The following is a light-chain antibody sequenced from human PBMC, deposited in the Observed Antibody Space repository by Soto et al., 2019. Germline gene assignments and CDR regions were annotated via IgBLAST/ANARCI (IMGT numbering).Light chain of an antibody. Sequence: EIVLTQSPGTLSLSPGERATLACRASQRVSSSYLAWYQQKPGQAPRLLIYGASSRATGIPGRFSGSGSGTDFTLTISRLEPEDFAVYYCQQYGSSPGTFGQGTKVEIK. CDR3: QQYGSSPGT. J-gene: IGKJ1*01. V-gene: IGKV3-20*01. CDR2: GAS. CDR1: QRVSSSY.